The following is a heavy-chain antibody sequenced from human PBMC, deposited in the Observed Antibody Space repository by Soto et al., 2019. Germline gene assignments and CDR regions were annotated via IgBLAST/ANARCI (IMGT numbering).Heavy chain of an antibody. Sequence: SETLSLTCTVSGGSISSYYWSWIRQPPGKGLEWIGYIYYSGSTNYNPSLKSRVTISVDTSKNQFSLKLSSVTAADTAVYYCARIEDYYYYMDVWGKGTTVTVSS. J-gene: IGHJ6*03. CDR2: IYYSGST. CDR3: ARIEDYYYYMDV. V-gene: IGHV4-59*01. CDR1: GGSISSYY.